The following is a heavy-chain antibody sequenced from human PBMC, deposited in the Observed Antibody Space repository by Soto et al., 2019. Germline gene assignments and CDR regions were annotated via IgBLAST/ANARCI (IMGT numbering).Heavy chain of an antibody. CDR1: GLTFSNYG. J-gene: IGHJ3*01. CDR2: IWHDGSQK. Sequence: QVQLVESGGGVVQPERSLRLSCVATGLTFSNYGIHWVRQAPGRGLEWVAVIWHDGSQKYSADSVRGRFTISRDNSKNPVYLPMNSLRAEDTAVYYCEGRDDPFHVWGQGTMVTVSS. CDR3: EGRDDPFHV. V-gene: IGHV3-33*01.